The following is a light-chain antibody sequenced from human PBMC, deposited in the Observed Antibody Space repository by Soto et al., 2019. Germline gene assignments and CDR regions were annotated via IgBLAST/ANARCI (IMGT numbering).Light chain of an antibody. CDR1: SSDVGSYNL. J-gene: IGLJ2*01. Sequence: QSALTQPASVSGSPGQSITISCTGTSSDVGSYNLVSWYQQHPGKAPKLMIYEGSKRPSGVSNRFSGSKSGNTASLTISGLQAEDEADYYCCSYACSRTVVFGGGPKHTVL. V-gene: IGLV2-23*01. CDR3: CSYACSRTVV. CDR2: EGS.